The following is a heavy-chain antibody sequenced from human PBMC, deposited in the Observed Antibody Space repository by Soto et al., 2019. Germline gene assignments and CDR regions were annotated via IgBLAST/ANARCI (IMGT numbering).Heavy chain of an antibody. Sequence: QVQLVQSGAEVKKPGSSVKVSCKASGGTFSSYAISWVRQAPGQGLEWMGGIIPISDTTKYAQKFQGRVTITADESTSTAYMELSSRRSEDTAVYYCARSQGSSTSLEIYYYYYYGMDVWGQGTTVTVSS. J-gene: IGHJ6*02. D-gene: IGHD2-2*01. CDR2: IIPISDTT. V-gene: IGHV1-69*01. CDR1: GGTFSSYA. CDR3: ARSQGSSTSLEIYYYYYYGMDV.